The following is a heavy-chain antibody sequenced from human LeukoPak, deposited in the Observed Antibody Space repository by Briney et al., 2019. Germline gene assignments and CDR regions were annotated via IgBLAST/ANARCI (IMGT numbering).Heavy chain of an antibody. CDR3: AKPVGYCSSTSCYNGAFDI. D-gene: IGHD2-2*02. V-gene: IGHV3-23*01. CDR1: GFTFSSYA. CDR2: ISGSGGST. Sequence: GGSLRLSCAASGFTFSSYAMSWVRQAPGKGLEWVSAISGSGGSTYYADSVKGRFTISRDNSKNTLYLQMNSLRAEDTAVYYCAKPVGYCSSTSCYNGAFDIWGQGTIVTVSS. J-gene: IGHJ3*02.